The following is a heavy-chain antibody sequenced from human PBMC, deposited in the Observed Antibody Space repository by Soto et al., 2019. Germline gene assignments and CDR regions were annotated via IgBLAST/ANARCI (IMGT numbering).Heavy chain of an antibody. CDR3: ARLGDYYQSFDY. V-gene: IGHV4-59*08. CDR1: GSPISSYY. CDR2: IYYTGTT. D-gene: IGHD3-22*01. J-gene: IGHJ4*01. Sequence: SETLSLTCTVSGSPISSYYWSWFRQPPGQGLEWVGYIYYTGTTTYNPSLKSRVTVSVDTSKNQFSLKLRSVTAADTAVYYCARLGDYYQSFDYRCPGPXLTLSS.